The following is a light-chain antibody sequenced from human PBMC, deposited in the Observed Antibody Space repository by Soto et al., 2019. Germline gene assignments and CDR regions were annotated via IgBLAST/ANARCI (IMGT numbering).Light chain of an antibody. CDR2: GAS. CDR1: QSVSSTY. J-gene: IGKJ1*01. CDR3: QQYGSSWT. Sequence: EIVLTQSPGTLSLSPGERATLSCRASQSVSSTYLAWYQQKPGQAPRLLIYGASIRATGIPDRFSGSGSGTDFILTISRLEPEDFAMYYCQQYGSSWTFGQGTKVEIK. V-gene: IGKV3-20*01.